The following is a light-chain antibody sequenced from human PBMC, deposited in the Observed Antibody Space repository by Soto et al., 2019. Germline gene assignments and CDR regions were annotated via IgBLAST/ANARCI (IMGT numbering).Light chain of an antibody. V-gene: IGKV3-11*01. CDR2: DAS. Sequence: EIVLTQPPATLSLSPGERATLSCRASQSVSSYLAWYQQNSGQAPRLLIYDASNRATGIPGRFSGSGSGTDFTLTISSLEPEDFAVYYCQQRSNWRITFGQGTRLEI. CDR1: QSVSSY. J-gene: IGKJ5*01. CDR3: QQRSNWRIT.